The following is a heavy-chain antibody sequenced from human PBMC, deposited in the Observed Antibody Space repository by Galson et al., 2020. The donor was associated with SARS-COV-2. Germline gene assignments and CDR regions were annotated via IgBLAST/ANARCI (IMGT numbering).Heavy chain of an antibody. D-gene: IGHD2-15*01. V-gene: IGHV3-7*03. CDR3: ARVDCSGGSCYPGNY. CDR2: IKHDGSEK. CDR1: GFGFSYYW. Sequence: GGSLRLSCEASGFGFSYYWMSWVRQAPGRGLEWVANIKHDGSEKYYVDSVKGRFTISRDNPKNSLYLQMNNLRVEDTAVYHCARVDCSGGSCYPGNYWGQGTLFTVSS. J-gene: IGHJ4*02.